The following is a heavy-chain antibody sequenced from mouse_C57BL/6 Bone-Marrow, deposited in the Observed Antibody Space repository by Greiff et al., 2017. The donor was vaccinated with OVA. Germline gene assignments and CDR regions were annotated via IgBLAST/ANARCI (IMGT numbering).Heavy chain of an antibody. CDR3: ARRGIYYYGSSYVAWFAY. D-gene: IGHD1-1*01. J-gene: IGHJ3*01. V-gene: IGHV1-81*01. Sequence: VQLQQSGAELARPGASVKLSCKASGYTFTSYGISWVKQRTGQGLEWIGEIYPRSGNTYYNEKFKGKATLTADKSSSTAYMELRSLTSEDSAVYFWARRGIYYYGSSYVAWFAYWGQGTLVTVSA. CDR2: IYPRSGNT. CDR1: GYTFTSYG.